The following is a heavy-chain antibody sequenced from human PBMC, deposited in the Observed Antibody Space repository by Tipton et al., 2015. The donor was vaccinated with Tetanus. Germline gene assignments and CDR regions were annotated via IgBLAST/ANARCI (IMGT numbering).Heavy chain of an antibody. CDR3: ARGAIQPLDY. V-gene: IGHV3-11*01. Sequence: SLRLSCAVSGGSFSGFYMSWIRQAPGRGLEWVAYTSGSGNTILYSDSVKGRFTVSRDNADNSVYLQMNHLRDGDTAMYFCARGAIQPLDYWGQGTLVTVSS. CDR2: TSGSGNTI. CDR1: GGSFSGFY. D-gene: IGHD2-2*01. J-gene: IGHJ4*02.